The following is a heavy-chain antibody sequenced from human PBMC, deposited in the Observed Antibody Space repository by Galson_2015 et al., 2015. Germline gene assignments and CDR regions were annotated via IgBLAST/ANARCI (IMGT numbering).Heavy chain of an antibody. Sequence: SLRLSCAASGFTFSTYAMSWVRQAPGKGLEWVSSISSSGVTTYYADSVKGRFTIVRDNSKNTLFLQMNSLRPEDTAVYYCAKREVAPRYFDSWGQGTLVTVSS. D-gene: IGHD1-14*01. V-gene: IGHV3-23*01. CDR2: ISSSGVTT. J-gene: IGHJ4*02. CDR3: AKREVAPRYFDS. CDR1: GFTFSTYA.